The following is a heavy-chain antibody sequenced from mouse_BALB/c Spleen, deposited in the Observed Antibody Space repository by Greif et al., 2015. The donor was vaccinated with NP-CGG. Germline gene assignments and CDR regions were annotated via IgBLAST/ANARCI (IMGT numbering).Heavy chain of an antibody. CDR3: ARHGIYYYGSSYAMDY. J-gene: IGHJ4*01. D-gene: IGHD1-1*01. CDR2: IWSDGST. CDR1: GFSLTSYG. Sequence: QVQLKQSGPGLVAPSQSLSITCTISGFSLTSYGVHWVRQPPGKGLEWLVVIWSDGSTTYNSALKSRLSISKDNSKSQVFLKMNSLQTDDTAMYYCARHGIYYYGSSYAMDYWGQGTSVTVSS. V-gene: IGHV2-6-1*01.